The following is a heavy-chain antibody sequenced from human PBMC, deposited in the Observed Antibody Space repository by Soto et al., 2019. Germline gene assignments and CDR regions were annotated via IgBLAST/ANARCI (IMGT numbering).Heavy chain of an antibody. CDR2: ISGSSTHI. CDR1: GFTFSSYS. V-gene: IGHV3-21*01. Sequence: EGSLRLSCAASGFTFSSYSINWVRQAPGKGLEWVSSISGSSTHIYYADSVKGRFTISRDNAKNSLYLQMNSLRAEDTAVYYCARGRGFYQDGRYYFYGMDVWGQGTTVTVSS. CDR3: ARGRGFYQDGRYYFYGMDV. J-gene: IGHJ6*02. D-gene: IGHD1-26*01.